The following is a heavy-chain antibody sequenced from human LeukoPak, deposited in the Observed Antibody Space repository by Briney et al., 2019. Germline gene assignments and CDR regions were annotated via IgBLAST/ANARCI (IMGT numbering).Heavy chain of an antibody. CDR2: IWYDGRDK. V-gene: IGHV3-30*02. CDR3: AKARGYSYGPFDY. J-gene: IGHJ4*02. D-gene: IGHD5-18*01. CDR1: GFTFSGCG. Sequence: PGGSLRLSCAASGFTFSGCGMHWVRQAPGKGLEWVAFIWYDGRDKYYADSVKGQFTISRDNSKNTLYLQMNSLRAEDTAVYYCAKARGYSYGPFDYWGQGTLVTVSS.